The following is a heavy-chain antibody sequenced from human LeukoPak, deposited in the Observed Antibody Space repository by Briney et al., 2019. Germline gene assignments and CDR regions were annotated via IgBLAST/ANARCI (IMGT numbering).Heavy chain of an antibody. CDR2: ISYGGNNK. CDR3: AKGLSRSWSFDY. D-gene: IGHD6-13*01. CDR1: GFTFSNYG. Sequence: GRSLRLSCAASGFTFSNYGMHWVRQAPGKGLEWVAVISYGGNNKYYADSVKGRFTISRDDSENTLYLQMNSLRAEDTAVYYCAKGLSRSWSFDYWGQGALVTVSS. V-gene: IGHV3-30*18. J-gene: IGHJ4*02.